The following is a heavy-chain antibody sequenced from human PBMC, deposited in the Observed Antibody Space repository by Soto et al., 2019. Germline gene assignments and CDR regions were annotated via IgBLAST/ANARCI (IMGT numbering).Heavy chain of an antibody. J-gene: IGHJ5*02. CDR1: GGSISSYY. CDR3: AGMVLLWFGEPQNWFDP. D-gene: IGHD3-10*01. Sequence: SETLSLTCTVSGGSISSYYWSWIRQPPGKGLEWIGYIYYSGSTNYNPSLKSRVTISVDTSKNQFSLKLSSVTAADTAVYYCAGMVLLWFGEPQNWFDPWGRGTLVTVS. V-gene: IGHV4-59*01. CDR2: IYYSGST.